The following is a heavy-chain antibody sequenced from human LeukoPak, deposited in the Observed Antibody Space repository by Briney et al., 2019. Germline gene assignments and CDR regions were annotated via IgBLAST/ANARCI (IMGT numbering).Heavy chain of an antibody. Sequence: ASVKVSCKASGYTFTSYYMHWLRQAPGQGLEWMGRINPNIPNTDDTDYAQNFQGRVTMTRDTSISTAFMELSRLTSDDTAVYYCARDLPSTSNWELDYWGQGTLVTVSS. V-gene: IGHV1-2*06. D-gene: IGHD7-27*01. CDR1: GYTFTSYY. J-gene: IGHJ4*02. CDR2: INPNIPNTDDT. CDR3: ARDLPSTSNWELDY.